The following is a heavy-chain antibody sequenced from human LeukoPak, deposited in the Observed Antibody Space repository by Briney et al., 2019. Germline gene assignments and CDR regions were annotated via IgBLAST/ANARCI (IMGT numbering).Heavy chain of an antibody. D-gene: IGHD4-11*01. V-gene: IGHV3-33*01. CDR1: GFTFSHYG. CDR2: IWSDASNT. Sequence: GGSLRLSCETSGFTFSHYGMHWVRQAPGAGLEWVAVIWSDASNTYYADSVKGRFTISRDNSRNTLYLQMSSLGAEDTAVYYCARDAERGFDYSNSLNYWGQGTLVTVSS. J-gene: IGHJ4*02. CDR3: ARDAERGFDYSNSLNY.